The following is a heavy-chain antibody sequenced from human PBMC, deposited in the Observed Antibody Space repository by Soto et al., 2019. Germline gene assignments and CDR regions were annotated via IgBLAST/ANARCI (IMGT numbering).Heavy chain of an antibody. Sequence: QVQLVQSGAEVKKPGSSVKVSCKASGGTFSSYAISWVRQAPGQGLEWMGGIIPIFGTANYAQKFQGRVTITADDSTSTAYMELSILRSEDTAVYYCARALRVADYYYYYGMDVWGQGTTVTVSS. CDR1: GGTFSSYA. CDR3: ARALRVADYYYYYGMDV. V-gene: IGHV1-69*01. J-gene: IGHJ6*02. CDR2: IIPIFGTA. D-gene: IGHD6-19*01.